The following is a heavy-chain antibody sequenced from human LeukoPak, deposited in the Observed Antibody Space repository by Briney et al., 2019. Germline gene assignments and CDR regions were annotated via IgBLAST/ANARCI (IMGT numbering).Heavy chain of an antibody. CDR2: IYYSGST. CDR1: GGSISSYY. V-gene: IGHV4-59*01. D-gene: IGHD5-18*01. J-gene: IGHJ4*02. Sequence: SETLSLTCTVSGGSISSYYWSWIRQPPGKGLEWIGYIYYSGSTNYNPSLKSRVTISVDTSKNQFSLKLSSVTAADTAVYYCARGKRTAMDQYYFDYWGQGTLVTVSS. CDR3: ARGKRTAMDQYYFDY.